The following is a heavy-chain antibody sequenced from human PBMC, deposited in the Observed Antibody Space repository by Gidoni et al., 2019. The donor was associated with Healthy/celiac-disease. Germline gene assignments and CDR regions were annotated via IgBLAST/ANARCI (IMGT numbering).Heavy chain of an antibody. CDR1: GFTFSDYY. J-gene: IGHJ4*02. CDR3: ATRELRGSWSWYYFDY. CDR2: ISSSGSTI. V-gene: IGHV3-11*01. D-gene: IGHD1-7*01. Sequence: QVQLVESGGGLVKPGGSLRLPCAASGFTFSDYYMSWIRQAPGKGLEWVSYISSSGSTIYYADAVKGRFTISRDNAKNSLYLQMNSLRAEDTAVYYCATRELRGSWSWYYFDYWGQGTLVTVSS.